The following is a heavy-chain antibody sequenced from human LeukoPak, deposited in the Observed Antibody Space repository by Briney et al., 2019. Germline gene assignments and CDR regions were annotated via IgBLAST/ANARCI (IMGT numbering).Heavy chain of an antibody. CDR3: ARDTYDILTGYQPPDAFDI. D-gene: IGHD3-9*01. V-gene: IGHV3-48*04. Sequence: GGSLRLSCAASGFTFSSYSMTWVRQAPGKGLEWISYISSSSSTIYYADSVKGRFTISRDNAKNSLYLQMNSLRAEDTAVYYCARDTYDILTGYQPPDAFDIWGQGTMVTVSS. J-gene: IGHJ3*02. CDR2: ISSSSSTI. CDR1: GFTFSSYS.